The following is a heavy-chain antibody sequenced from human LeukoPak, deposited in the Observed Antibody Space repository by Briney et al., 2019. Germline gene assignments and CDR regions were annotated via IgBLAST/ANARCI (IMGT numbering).Heavy chain of an antibody. V-gene: IGHV3-11*01. CDR1: GFPFSDYY. J-gene: IGHJ4*02. CDR3: AKDISSGWPQGWFDY. D-gene: IGHD6-19*01. CDR2: ITASGTTT. Sequence: GGSLRLSCAASGFPFSDYYMSWLRQAPGKGLEWVSAITASGTTTYYADSVKGRFTISRDNVQNSMFLQMNSLRAEDTAVYYCAKDISSGWPQGWFDYWGQGTLVTVSS.